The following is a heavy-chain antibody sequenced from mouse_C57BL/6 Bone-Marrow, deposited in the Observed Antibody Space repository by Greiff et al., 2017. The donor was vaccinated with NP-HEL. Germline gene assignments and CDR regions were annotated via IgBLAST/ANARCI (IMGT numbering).Heavy chain of an antibody. V-gene: IGHV2-2*01. J-gene: IGHJ3*01. CDR3: ARKEGGKMAWFAY. CDR2: IWSGGST. D-gene: IGHD2-1*01. Sequence: VQGVESGPGLVQPSQSLSITCTVSGFSLTSYGVHWVRQSPGKGLEWLGVIWSGGSTDYNAAFISRLSISKDNSKSQVFFKMNSLQADDTAIYYCARKEGGKMAWFAYWGQGTLVTVSA. CDR1: GFSLTSYG.